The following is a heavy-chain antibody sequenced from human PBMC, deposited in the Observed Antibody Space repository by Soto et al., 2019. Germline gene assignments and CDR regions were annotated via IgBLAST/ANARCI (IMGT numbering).Heavy chain of an antibody. D-gene: IGHD3-22*01. J-gene: IGHJ4*02. Sequence: FLPCTFSGGSMNNSYWSWIRQAPGKGLQYIGYISYMGTTNYNPSLKSRVTISVDTSKNQFSLKLTSVTAADTALYYCTKSGVGYVNSGYSRRDSDSCGRGSPVTV. CDR3: TKSGVGYVNSGYSRRDSDS. CDR1: GGSMNNSY. V-gene: IGHV4-59*01. CDR2: ISYMGTT.